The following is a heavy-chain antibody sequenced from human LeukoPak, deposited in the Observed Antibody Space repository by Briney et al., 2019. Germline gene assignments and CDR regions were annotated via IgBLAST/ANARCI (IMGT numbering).Heavy chain of an antibody. V-gene: IGHV1-18*01. CDR2: ISAYNGKT. CDR1: GYTFTSYS. CDR3: ARGDYYGSGTYYKKTVDY. D-gene: IGHD3-10*01. J-gene: IGHJ4*02. Sequence: ASMKFSCKASGYTFTSYSISWVRQAPGQGLEWMGWISAYNGKTNYAQKLQGRVTMTTDTSTSTAYMELRSLRSDDTAVYYCARGDYYGSGTYYKKTVDYWGQGTLVTVSS.